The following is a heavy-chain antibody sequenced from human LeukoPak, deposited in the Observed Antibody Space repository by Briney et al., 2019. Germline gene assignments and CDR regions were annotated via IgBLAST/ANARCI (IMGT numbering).Heavy chain of an antibody. CDR2: INPNSGGT. CDR1: GGTFSSYA. J-gene: IGHJ5*02. D-gene: IGHD2-2*01. Sequence: GASVKVSCKASGGTFSSYAISWVRQAPGQGLEWTGWINPNSGGTNYAQKFQGRVTMTRDTSISTAYMELSRLRSDDTAVYYCARVRAQPDWFDPWGQGTLVTVSS. CDR3: ARVRAQPDWFDP. V-gene: IGHV1-2*02.